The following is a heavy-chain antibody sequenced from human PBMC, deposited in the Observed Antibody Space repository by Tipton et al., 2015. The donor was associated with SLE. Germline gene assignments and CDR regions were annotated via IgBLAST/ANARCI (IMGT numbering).Heavy chain of an antibody. CDR1: GFTFGSYA. CDR2: IGISGTSI. V-gene: IGHV3-23*01. CDR3: AKGVTVAGRPSGLDS. J-gene: IGHJ5*01. Sequence: GSLRLSCAASGFTFGSYAMNWVRQAPGKGLEWVSGIGISGTSIYYADSVKGRFTISRDNFKNTLYLQMNSLRADDTALYYCAKGVTVAGRPSGLDSWGQGSLVIVSS. D-gene: IGHD6-19*01.